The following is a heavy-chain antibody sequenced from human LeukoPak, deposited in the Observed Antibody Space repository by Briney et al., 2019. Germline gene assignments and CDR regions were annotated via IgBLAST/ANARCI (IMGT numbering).Heavy chain of an antibody. CDR2: IYYSGST. V-gene: IGHV4-59*01. CDR1: GGSISSYY. D-gene: IGHD2-15*01. CDR3: AGDPGYCSGGSCYFDY. Sequence: SETLSLTCTVSGGSISSYYWSWIRQPPGKGLEWIGYIYYSGSTNYNPSLKSRVIISVDTSKNQFSLKLSSVTAADTAVYYCAGDPGYCSGGSCYFDYWGQGTLVTVSS. J-gene: IGHJ4*02.